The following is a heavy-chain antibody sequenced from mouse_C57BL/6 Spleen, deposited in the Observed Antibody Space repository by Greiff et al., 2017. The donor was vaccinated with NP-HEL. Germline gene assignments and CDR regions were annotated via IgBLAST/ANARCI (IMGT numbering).Heavy chain of an antibody. CDR1: GYTFTSYW. D-gene: IGHD1-3*01. CDR2: IDPSDSYT. J-gene: IGHJ2*01. Sequence: QVQLQQPGAELVKPGASVKLSCKASGYTFTSYWLQWVKQRPGQGLEWIGEIDPSDSYTNYNQKFKGKATLTVDTSSSTAYMQLSSLTAEDSAVYYCARGGLSVYYFDYWGQGTTLTVSS. V-gene: IGHV1-50*01. CDR3: ARGGLSVYYFDY.